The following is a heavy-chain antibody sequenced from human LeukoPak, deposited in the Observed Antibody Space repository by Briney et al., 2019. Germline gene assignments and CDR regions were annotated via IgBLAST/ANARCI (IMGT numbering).Heavy chain of an antibody. CDR1: GFTFSSYS. J-gene: IGHJ3*02. CDR3: AKEEQSSSWFDAFDI. V-gene: IGHV3-48*01. D-gene: IGHD6-13*01. CDR2: ISSSGSTI. Sequence: PGGSLRLSCAASGFTFSSYSMNWVRQAPGKGLEWVSYISSSGSTIYYADSVKGRFTISRDNSKNTLYLQMNSLRAEDTAVYYCAKEEQSSSWFDAFDIWGQGTMVTVSS.